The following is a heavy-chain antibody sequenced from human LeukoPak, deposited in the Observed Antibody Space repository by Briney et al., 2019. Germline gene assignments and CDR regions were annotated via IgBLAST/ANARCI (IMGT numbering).Heavy chain of an antibody. V-gene: IGHV1-46*01. D-gene: IGHD6-19*01. Sequence: GASVKVSCKASGYTFTGYYMHWVRQAPGQGLEWMGIINPSGGSTSYAQKLQGRVTMTTDTSTSTAYMELRSLRSDDTAVYYCARSTSRYSSGWYSGFDPWGQGTLVTVSS. CDR3: ARSTSRYSSGWYSGFDP. CDR2: INPSGGST. CDR1: GYTFTGYY. J-gene: IGHJ5*02.